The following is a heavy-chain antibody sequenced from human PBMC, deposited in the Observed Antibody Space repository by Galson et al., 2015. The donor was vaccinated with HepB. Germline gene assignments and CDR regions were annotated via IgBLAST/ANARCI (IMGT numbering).Heavy chain of an antibody. V-gene: IGHV3-48*04. CDR1: GFTFSSYS. Sequence: SLRLSCAASGFTFSSYSMNWVRQAPGKGLEWVSYISGSSSSIYYADSVKGRFAISRDNAKKSLSLQMNSLRAEDTAVYYCARDVGDFYYYGIDVWGQGTTVTVSS. CDR2: ISGSSSSI. D-gene: IGHD1-26*01. J-gene: IGHJ6*02. CDR3: ARDVGDFYYYGIDV.